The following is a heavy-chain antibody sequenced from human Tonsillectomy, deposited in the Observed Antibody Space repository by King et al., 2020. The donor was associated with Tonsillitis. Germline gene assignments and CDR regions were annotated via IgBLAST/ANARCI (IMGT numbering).Heavy chain of an antibody. V-gene: IGHV1-18*01. CDR2: ISTFNGHT. Sequence: QLVQSGAEVRKPGASVRVSCKASGYIFTSYAIIWVRQAPGQGLEWMGWISTFNGHTNYAQNLQGRVTMTTDTSTRTAYMVLRTLKSDDTAVYYCARGGSSSWSVEFDYWGQGTLVTVSS. J-gene: IGHJ4*02. D-gene: IGHD6-6*01. CDR3: ARGGSSSWSVEFDY. CDR1: GYIFTSYA.